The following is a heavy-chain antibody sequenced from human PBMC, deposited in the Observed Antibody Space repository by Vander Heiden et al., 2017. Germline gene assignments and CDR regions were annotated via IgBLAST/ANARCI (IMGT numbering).Heavy chain of an antibody. CDR3: AKALGGFFDY. J-gene: IGHJ4*01. D-gene: IGHD3-16*01. CDR2: ISYDGSEK. CDR1: GFTFSSYA. Sequence: QVQLVESGGGVVQHGRSLRLSCAASGFTFSSYAMHWVRQTPGKGLEWVAVISYDGSEKYCADSVKGRFTISRDNSNNTVYLQVSGLRVEDTAVYYCAKALGGFFDYWGHGTLVTVSS. V-gene: IGHV3-30*18.